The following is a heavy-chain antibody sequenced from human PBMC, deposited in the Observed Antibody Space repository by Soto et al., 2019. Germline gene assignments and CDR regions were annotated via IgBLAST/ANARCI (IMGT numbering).Heavy chain of an antibody. CDR2: ISGSGGST. CDR3: AKSSSGWYRLFAFDI. CDR1: GFTFSSYA. V-gene: IGHV3-23*01. J-gene: IGHJ3*02. Sequence: GGSLRLSCAASGFTFSSYAMSWVRQAPGKGLEWVSAISGSGGSTYYADSVKGRFTISRDNSKNTLYLQMNSLRAEDTAVYYWAKSSSGWYRLFAFDIWGQGTMFTVSS. D-gene: IGHD6-19*01.